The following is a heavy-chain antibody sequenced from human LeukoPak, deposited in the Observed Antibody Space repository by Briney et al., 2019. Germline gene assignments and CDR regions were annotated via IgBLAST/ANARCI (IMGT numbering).Heavy chain of an antibody. Sequence: SQTLSLTCTVSGDPISSGDYYWSWIRQPPGKGLEWIGYIYYSGSTYYNPSLKSRVTISVDTSKNQFSLKLSSVTAADTAVYYCARDAVGYCSGGSCYSDWGQGTLVTVSS. CDR2: IYYSGST. J-gene: IGHJ4*02. D-gene: IGHD2-15*01. V-gene: IGHV4-30-4*01. CDR3: ARDAVGYCSGGSCYSD. CDR1: GDPISSGDYY.